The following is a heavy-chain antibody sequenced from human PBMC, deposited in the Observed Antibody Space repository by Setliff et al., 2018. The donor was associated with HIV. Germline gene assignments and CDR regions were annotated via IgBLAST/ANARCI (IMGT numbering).Heavy chain of an antibody. Sequence: ASVKVSCKASGYTFTSYDINWVRQATGQGLEWMGWISPDNGAAEYAPKFQGRVRMTLDTSISTAYLEIPRLTSDDAAVYYCARPRVFDSFDVWGQGTMVTVSS. CDR2: ISPDNGAA. CDR3: ARPRVFDSFDV. V-gene: IGHV1-2*02. J-gene: IGHJ3*01. CDR1: GYTFTSYD.